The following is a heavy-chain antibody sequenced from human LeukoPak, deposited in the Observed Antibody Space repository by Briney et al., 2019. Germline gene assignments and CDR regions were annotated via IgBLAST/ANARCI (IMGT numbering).Heavy chain of an antibody. D-gene: IGHD6-19*01. Sequence: GGSLRLSCAASGFTSSSYAMHWVRQAPGKGLEWVAVISYDGSNKYYADSVKGRFTISRDNSKNTLYLQMNSLRAEDTAVYYCARGVAVAGTSYYGMDVWGQGTTVTVSS. CDR3: ARGVAVAGTSYYGMDV. J-gene: IGHJ6*02. CDR2: ISYDGSNK. CDR1: GFTSSSYA. V-gene: IGHV3-30*04.